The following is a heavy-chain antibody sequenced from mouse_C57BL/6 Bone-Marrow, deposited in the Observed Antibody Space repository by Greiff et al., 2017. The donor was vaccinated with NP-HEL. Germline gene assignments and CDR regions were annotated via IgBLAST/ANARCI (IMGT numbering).Heavy chain of an antibody. Sequence: SGAELVRPGASVKLSCTASGFNIKDDYMHWVKQRPEQGLEWIGWIDPENGDTEYASKFQGKATITADTSSNTAYLQLSSLTSEDTAVYYCTTWGLERGFDYWGQGTTLTVSS. J-gene: IGHJ2*01. V-gene: IGHV14-4*01. CDR1: GFNIKDDY. D-gene: IGHD6-2*01. CDR2: IDPENGDT. CDR3: TTWGLERGFDY.